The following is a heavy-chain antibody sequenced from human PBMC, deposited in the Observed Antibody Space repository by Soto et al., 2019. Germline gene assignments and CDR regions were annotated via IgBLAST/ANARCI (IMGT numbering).Heavy chain of an antibody. CDR2: ISAYNGNT. J-gene: IGHJ5*02. D-gene: IGHD3-9*01. CDR1: GYTFTSAG. Sequence: QVQLVQSGAEVKNPGTSVKVSCKTSGYTFTSAGISWVRQAPGQGLEWMGWISAYNGNTKYAQKVQGRVTMTTDTSTSTAYMELRSLTSDDTAVYYCARDGGDILTGYAGTGWFDPWGQGTLVTVSS. CDR3: ARDGGDILTGYAGTGWFDP. V-gene: IGHV1-18*01.